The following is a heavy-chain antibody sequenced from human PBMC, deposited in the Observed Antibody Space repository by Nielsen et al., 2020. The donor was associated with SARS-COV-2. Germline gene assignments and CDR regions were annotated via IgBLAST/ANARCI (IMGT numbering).Heavy chain of an antibody. D-gene: IGHD6-19*01. CDR3: AKTKTVVAMTGAVAGTSQTDYFDY. Sequence: GGSLRLSCAASGFTFRTYAMHWVRQAPGKGLEWVAVISYDGSYTSYIDSVKGRFTISRDNSKNTLYLQMNSLRPEDTAVYYCAKTKTVVAMTGAVAGTSQTDYFDYWGQGTLVTVSS. V-gene: IGHV3-30*18. CDR1: GFTFRTYA. J-gene: IGHJ4*02. CDR2: ISYDGSYT.